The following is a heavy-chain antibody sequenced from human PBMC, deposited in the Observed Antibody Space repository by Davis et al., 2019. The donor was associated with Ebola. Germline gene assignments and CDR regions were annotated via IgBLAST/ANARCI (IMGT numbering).Heavy chain of an antibody. CDR2: ISHDGSNK. D-gene: IGHD3-10*01. Sequence: GESLKISCAASGFTFSSYGMHWVRQAPGKGLEWVAVISHDGSNKYYADSVKGRFTISRDNSKNTLYLQMNSLRAEDTAVYYCAKDRPYYYGSGRGGMDVWGKGTTVTVSS. J-gene: IGHJ6*04. V-gene: IGHV3-30*18. CDR3: AKDRPYYYGSGRGGMDV. CDR1: GFTFSSYG.